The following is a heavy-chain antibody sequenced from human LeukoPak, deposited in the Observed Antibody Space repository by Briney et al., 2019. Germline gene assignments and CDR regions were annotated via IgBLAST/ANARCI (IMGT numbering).Heavy chain of an antibody. CDR1: GYSISSGFY. CDR2: IYYSGST. Sequence: SETLSLTCTVSGYSISSGFYWGWIRQPPGKGLEWIGSIYYSGSTYYNPSLKSRVTISIDTSKNQFSLKLSSVTAADTAVYYCARAGTGYCSSTSCSNYMDVWGKGTTVTVSS. V-gene: IGHV4-38-2*02. CDR3: ARAGTGYCSSTSCSNYMDV. J-gene: IGHJ6*03. D-gene: IGHD2-2*01.